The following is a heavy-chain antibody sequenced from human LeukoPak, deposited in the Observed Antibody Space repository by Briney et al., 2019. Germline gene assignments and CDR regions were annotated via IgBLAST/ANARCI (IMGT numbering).Heavy chain of an antibody. CDR3: VRINLRDGYNSVKSPYYYYGMDV. CDR2: IYYSGST. D-gene: IGHD5-24*01. CDR1: GGSISSYY. V-gene: IGHV4-59*08. J-gene: IGHJ6*02. Sequence: SETLSLTCTVSGGSISSYYWSWIRQPPGKGLEWIGYIYYSGSTNYNPSLKSRVTISVDTSKNQCSLKLSSVTAADTAVYYCVRINLRDGYNSVKSPYYYYGMDVWGQGTTVTVSS.